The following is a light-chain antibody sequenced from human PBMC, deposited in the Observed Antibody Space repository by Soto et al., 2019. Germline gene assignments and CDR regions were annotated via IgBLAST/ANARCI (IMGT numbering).Light chain of an antibody. J-gene: IGLJ3*02. CDR3: ATWDDSQITPV. V-gene: IGLV1-47*01. CDR1: SSNIGINF. Sequence: QAVVTQPPSASGTPGQRVTISCSGSSSNIGINFVYWYQQLPGTAPKLLIYMNNQRPSGVPVRFSGSKSGTSASVAISGLRSEDEADYFCATWDDSQITPVFGGGTKVTVL. CDR2: MNN.